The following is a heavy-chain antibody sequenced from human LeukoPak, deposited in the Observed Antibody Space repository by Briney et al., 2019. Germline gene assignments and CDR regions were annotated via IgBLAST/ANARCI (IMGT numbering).Heavy chain of an antibody. J-gene: IGHJ4*02. CDR3: AREEQQMFDY. V-gene: IGHV3-21*01. D-gene: IGHD1-26*01. Sequence: PRGSLRLSCASSGFTFSTYSMNWVRQAPGKGLEWVSSIGGSSTSIYYADSVRGRFTISRDNAKNSLYLQMNSLRAEDTAVYFCAREEQQMFDYWGQGTLVTVSS. CDR2: IGGSSTSI. CDR1: GFTFSTYS.